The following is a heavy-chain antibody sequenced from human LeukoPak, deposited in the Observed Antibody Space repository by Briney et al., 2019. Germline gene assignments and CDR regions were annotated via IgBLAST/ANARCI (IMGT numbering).Heavy chain of an antibody. J-gene: IGHJ4*02. CDR2: IYYSGST. V-gene: IGHV4-59*01. CDR3: ARGGYSGYDFLFDY. Sequence: SETLSLTCTVSGGSIISYYWSWIRQPPGKGLEWIGYIYYSGSTNYNPSLKSRVTISVDTSKNQFSLKLSSVTAADTAVYYCARGGYSGYDFLFDYWGQGTLVTVSS. D-gene: IGHD5-12*01. CDR1: GGSIISYY.